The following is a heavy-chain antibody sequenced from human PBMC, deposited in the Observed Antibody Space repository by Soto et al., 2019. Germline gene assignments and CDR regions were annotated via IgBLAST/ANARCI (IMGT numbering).Heavy chain of an antibody. CDR2: ISDDGNTK. D-gene: IGHD3-22*01. Sequence: QVQLVESGEGVVQPGTSLRLSCAASGFSFGTYAMYWVRQAPGRGLEWVAVISDDGNTKYYADYVKGRFTISRDNSRNTLYLQIYSLRTEDAAVYYCASSYFYDSGGYYPFDNWGQGTLVTVSS. V-gene: IGHV3-30-3*01. J-gene: IGHJ4*02. CDR3: ASSYFYDSGGYYPFDN. CDR1: GFSFGTYA.